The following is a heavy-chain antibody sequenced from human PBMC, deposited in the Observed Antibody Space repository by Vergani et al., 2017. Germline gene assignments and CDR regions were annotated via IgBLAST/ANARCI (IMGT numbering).Heavy chain of an antibody. CDR2: IYYSGST. CDR3: ARDYYDSSGRDFDY. D-gene: IGHD3-22*01. Sequence: QVQLQQWGAGLLKPSETLSLTCAVYGGSFSGYYWGWIRQPPGKGLEWFGSIYYSGSTYYNPSLKSRVTISVDTSKNQFSLKLSSVTAADTAVYYCARDYYDSSGRDFDYWGQGTLVTVSS. V-gene: IGHV4-34*01. CDR1: GGSFSGYY. J-gene: IGHJ4*02.